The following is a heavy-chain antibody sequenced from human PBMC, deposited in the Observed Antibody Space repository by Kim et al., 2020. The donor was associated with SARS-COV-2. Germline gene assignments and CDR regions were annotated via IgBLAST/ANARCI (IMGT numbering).Heavy chain of an antibody. Sequence: GYAQKFQGRVTMTRNTTISTAYMELSSLRSEDTAVYYCARETRDYYFGMGVWGQGTTVTVSS. J-gene: IGHJ6*02. V-gene: IGHV1-8*01. CDR3: ARETRDYYFGMGV. D-gene: IGHD1-7*01.